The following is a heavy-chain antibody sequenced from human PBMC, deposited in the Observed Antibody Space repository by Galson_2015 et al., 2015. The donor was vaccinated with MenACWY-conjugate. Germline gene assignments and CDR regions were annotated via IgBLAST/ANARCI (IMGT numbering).Heavy chain of an antibody. Sequence: SLRLSCAASGFTFSDYYMSWIRQAPGKGLEWISYISITGMTKYYADSVKGRFTISRDNAKNSLYLQMNSLRADDTAVYYCVVGHTVLPSLGQGTLVTVSS. CDR3: VVGHTVLPS. V-gene: IGHV3-11*01. CDR1: GFTFSDYY. CDR2: ISITGMTK. D-gene: IGHD2-21*01. J-gene: IGHJ5*02.